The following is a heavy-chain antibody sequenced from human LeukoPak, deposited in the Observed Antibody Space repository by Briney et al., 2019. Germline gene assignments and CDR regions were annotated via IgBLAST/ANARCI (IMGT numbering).Heavy chain of an antibody. CDR3: ARDPTYYDFWSGDDASDI. Sequence: GASVKVSCKASGYTFTSYGISWVRQAPGQGLEWMGWISAYNGNTNYAQKLQGRVTMTTDTSTSTAYMELRSLRSDDTAVYYCARDPTYYDFWSGDDASDIWGQGTMVTVSS. CDR1: GYTFTSYG. D-gene: IGHD3-3*01. CDR2: ISAYNGNT. V-gene: IGHV1-18*01. J-gene: IGHJ3*02.